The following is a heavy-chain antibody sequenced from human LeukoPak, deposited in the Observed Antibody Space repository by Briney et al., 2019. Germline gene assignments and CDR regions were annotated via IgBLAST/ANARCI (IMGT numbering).Heavy chain of an antibody. J-gene: IGHJ4*02. D-gene: IGHD2-2*01. CDR3: ARDCSSTSCY. V-gene: IGHV1-18*04. CDR1: GYTFTGYY. CDR2: INPNSGNT. Sequence: GASVKVSCKASGYTFTGYYMHWVRQAPGQGLEWMGWINPNSGNTNYAQKLQGRVTMTTDTSTSTAYMELRSLRSDDTAVYYCARDCSSTSCYWGQGTLVTVSS.